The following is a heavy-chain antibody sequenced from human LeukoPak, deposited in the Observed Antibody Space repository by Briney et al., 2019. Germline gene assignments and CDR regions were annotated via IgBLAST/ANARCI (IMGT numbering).Heavy chain of an antibody. CDR2: ISSSSSTI. D-gene: IGHD3-10*01. CDR3: ARVQSVRGVNPQYFQH. Sequence: GGSLRLSCAAPGFTFSSYSMNWVRQAPGKGLEWVSYISSSSSTIYYADSVKGRFTISRDNAKNSLYLQMNSLRAEDTAVYYCARVQSVRGVNPQYFQHWGQGTLVTVSS. J-gene: IGHJ1*01. CDR1: GFTFSSYS. V-gene: IGHV3-48*04.